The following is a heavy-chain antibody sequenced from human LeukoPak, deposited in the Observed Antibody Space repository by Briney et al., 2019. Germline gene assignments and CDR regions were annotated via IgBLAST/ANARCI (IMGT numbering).Heavy chain of an antibody. CDR1: IGPLCQFY. D-gene: IGHD1-7*01. Sequence: SETLSLPCTLSIGPLCQFYWTWIRHPPEEGRECIGSIYYIGSTNYNPSLQGRVTISLDTSSDQFSLKLTSVTAADTAVYYCARQELLVGYYYYIDVWGKGTTVTVSS. CDR2: IYYIGST. CDR3: ARQELLVGYYYYIDV. V-gene: IGHV4-59*13. J-gene: IGHJ6*03.